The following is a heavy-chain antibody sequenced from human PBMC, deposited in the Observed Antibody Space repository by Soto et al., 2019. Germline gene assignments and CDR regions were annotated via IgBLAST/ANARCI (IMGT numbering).Heavy chain of an antibody. CDR3: ARESGDWPLNWFDP. Sequence: PGGSLRLSCAASGFNFSNHWMHRVRQRPAEGLVWVSRITSDGKSKAYAESVKGRFAISRDNAKNTLYLQMNGLTAEDTAVYYCARESGDWPLNWFDPWGQGTLVTVS. CDR2: ITSDGKSK. D-gene: IGHD2-21*02. V-gene: IGHV3-74*01. J-gene: IGHJ5*02. CDR1: GFNFSNHW.